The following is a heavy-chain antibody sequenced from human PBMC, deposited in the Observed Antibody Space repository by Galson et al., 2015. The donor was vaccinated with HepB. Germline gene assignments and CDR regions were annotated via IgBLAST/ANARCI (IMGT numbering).Heavy chain of an antibody. CDR1: GGSISSSNW. D-gene: IGHD2-21*01. Sequence: ETLSLTCAVSGGSISSSNWWSWVRQPPGRGLEWIGEIYHSGSTNYNPSLKSRVTIPVDKSKNQFSLKLSSVTAADPAVYYCARARLLHAFDIWGQGTMVTVSS. V-gene: IGHV4-4*02. CDR2: IYHSGST. CDR3: ARARLLHAFDI. J-gene: IGHJ3*02.